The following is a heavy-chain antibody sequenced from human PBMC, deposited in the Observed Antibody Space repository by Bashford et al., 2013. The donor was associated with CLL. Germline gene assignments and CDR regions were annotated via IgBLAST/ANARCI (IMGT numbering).Heavy chain of an antibody. J-gene: IGHJ6*02. CDR2: IHNSGTT. V-gene: IGHV4-4*07. D-gene: IGHD2-15*01. Sequence: SETLSLTCSISGGSISTYYWTWIRQSAGKGLEWIGRIHNSGTTTYNPSLKSRVTMAVDPSNNQFSLRLTSVTAADTAVYYCARDKGGAYYYYGLEVWGQGTTVTVSS. CDR3: ARDKGGAYYYYGLEV. CDR1: GGSISTYY.